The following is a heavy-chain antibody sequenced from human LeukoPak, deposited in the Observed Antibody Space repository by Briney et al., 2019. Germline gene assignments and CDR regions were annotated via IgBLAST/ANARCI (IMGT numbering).Heavy chain of an antibody. CDR3: ARQSGSWTTYFDY. J-gene: IGHJ4*02. Sequence: GGSLRLSCAASGFTFSSYAMTWVRQAPVKGLEWVSSISSSSSYIYYADSVKGRFTISRDNAKNSLYLQMNSLRAEDTAVYYCARQSGSWTTYFDYWGQGTLVTVSS. CDR1: GFTFSSYA. CDR2: ISSSSSYI. V-gene: IGHV3-21*01. D-gene: IGHD1-26*01.